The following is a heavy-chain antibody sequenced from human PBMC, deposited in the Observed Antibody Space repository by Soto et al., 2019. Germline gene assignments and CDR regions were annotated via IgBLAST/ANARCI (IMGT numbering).Heavy chain of an antibody. D-gene: IGHD6-13*01. CDR1: GFTFSNYA. V-gene: IGHV3-23*01. J-gene: IGHJ4*02. Sequence: GGSLGLSCAASGFTFSNYAMTWVRQAPGRGLEWVSVITGGGDTTYYADSVKGRFTISRDNSKNTLSLQMNSLRAEDTALYYWAKRYRSNWSYFEYWGQGTLVTVCS. CDR3: AKRYRSNWSYFEY. CDR2: ITGGGDTT.